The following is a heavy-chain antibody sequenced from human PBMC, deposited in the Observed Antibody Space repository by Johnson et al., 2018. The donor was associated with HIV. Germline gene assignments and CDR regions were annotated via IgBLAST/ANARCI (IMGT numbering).Heavy chain of an antibody. CDR2: IWYDGSSK. J-gene: IGHJ3*02. CDR3: ALILTERDAFDI. CDR1: GFTFSSYA. Sequence: QVQLVESGGGLVQPGGSLRLSCAASGFTFSSYAMSWVRQAPGKGLEWVAVIWYDGSSKYYADSVKGRFTISRDNSKNTLYLQMNSLRAEDTAVYYCALILTERDAFDIWGQGTMVTVSS. D-gene: IGHD3-9*01. V-gene: IGHV3-33*08.